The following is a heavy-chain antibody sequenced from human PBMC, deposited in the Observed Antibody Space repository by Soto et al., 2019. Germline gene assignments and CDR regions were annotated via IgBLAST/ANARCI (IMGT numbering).Heavy chain of an antibody. CDR2: TSDDGSNQ. D-gene: IGHD3-10*01. CDR1: GFTFSSYA. V-gene: IGHV3-30-3*01. J-gene: IGHJ4*02. CDR3: ARGSAGHYNSGTLLD. Sequence: QVQVVESGGGVVQPGRSLRLSCAASGFTFSSYAMHWVRQAPGKGLEWVAVTSDDGSNQYYTDSAKGRITISRDNSKNTLYLQMNSLRAEDTAVYYCARGSAGHYNSGTLLDWGQGTLVTVSS.